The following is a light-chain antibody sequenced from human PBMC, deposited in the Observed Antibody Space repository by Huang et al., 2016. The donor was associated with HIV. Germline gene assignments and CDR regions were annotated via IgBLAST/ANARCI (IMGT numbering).Light chain of an antibody. CDR1: QTVDMY. CDR2: AAS. Sequence: DIQMTQSPSSLSASIGDRVTMSCRASQTVDMYLNCYQQTPGRAPKLLIYAASNLESDVPSRFSGNGSGTNFTLTISSLQPEDFVIYFCQQTYNVPRTFGQGTALEIK. V-gene: IGKV1-39*01. J-gene: IGKJ2*01. CDR3: QQTYNVPRT.